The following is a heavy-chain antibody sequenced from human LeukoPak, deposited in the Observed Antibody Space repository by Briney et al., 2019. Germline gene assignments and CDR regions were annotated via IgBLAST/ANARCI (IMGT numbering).Heavy chain of an antibody. J-gene: IGHJ4*02. V-gene: IGHV1-69*13. Sequence: ASVKVSCKASGGTFSSYAISWVRQAPGQGLEWMGGIIPIFGTANYAQKFQGRVTITADESTSTAYMELSSLRSEDTAVYYCARDPGVTGSGSYLYWGQGTLVTVSS. CDR2: IIPIFGTA. D-gene: IGHD3-10*01. CDR3: ARDPGVTGSGSYLY. CDR1: GGTFSSYA.